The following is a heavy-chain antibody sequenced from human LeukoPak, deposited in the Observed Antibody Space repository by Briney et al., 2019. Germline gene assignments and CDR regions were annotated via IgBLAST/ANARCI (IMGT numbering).Heavy chain of an antibody. J-gene: IGHJ5*02. CDR3: ASAGGARGDWFDP. V-gene: IGHV4-4*07. D-gene: IGHD1-26*01. CDR2: IYTSGST. CDR1: GGSISGYY. Sequence: SETLSLTCTVSGGSISGYYWSWIRQRAGKGLEWIGRIYTSGSTNYNPSLKSRVTISVDTSKSQFSLKLSSVTAADTAVYHCASAGGARGDWFDPWGQGTLVTVPS.